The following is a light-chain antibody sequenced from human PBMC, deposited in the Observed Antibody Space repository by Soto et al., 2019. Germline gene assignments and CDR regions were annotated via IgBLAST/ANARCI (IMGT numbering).Light chain of an antibody. CDR1: SRDVGGYDY. V-gene: IGLV2-14*01. CDR2: EGS. CDR3: CSYTGSLTLL. J-gene: IGLJ2*01. Sequence: QSALTQPASVSGSPGQSITSSWTGSSRDVGGYDYVCWYQQHPGKAPKLMIYEGSNRPSGVSNRFSGSKSGNTASLTISGLQAEDEADYYWCSYTGSLTLLFGGGTKVTVL.